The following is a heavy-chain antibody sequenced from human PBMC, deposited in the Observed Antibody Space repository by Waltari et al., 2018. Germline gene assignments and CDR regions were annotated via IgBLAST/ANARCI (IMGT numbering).Heavy chain of an antibody. CDR1: GFTFSSYS. CDR2: ISSSSSYI. CDR3: ARDVQEWLYSTYYFDY. D-gene: IGHD3-3*01. J-gene: IGHJ4*02. V-gene: IGHV3-21*01. Sequence: EVQLVESGGGLVKPGGSLRLSCAASGFTFSSYSMNWVRQAPGKGLEWVSSISSSSSYIYYADSVKGRFTISRDNAKNSLYLQMNSLRAEDTAVYYCARDVQEWLYSTYYFDYWGQGTLVTVSS.